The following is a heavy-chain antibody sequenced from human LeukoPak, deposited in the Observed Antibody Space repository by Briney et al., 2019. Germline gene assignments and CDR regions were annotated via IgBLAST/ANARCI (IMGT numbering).Heavy chain of an antibody. Sequence: PGGSLRLSCAASGFTFSSYSMNRVRQAPGKGLEWVSSISSSSSYIYYADSVKGRFTISRDNAKNSLYLQMNSLRAEDTAVYYCARRHPYDFWSGYGGQGTLVTVSS. CDR2: ISSSSSYI. D-gene: IGHD3-3*01. CDR1: GFTFSSYS. V-gene: IGHV3-21*01. J-gene: IGHJ4*02. CDR3: ARRHPYDFWSGY.